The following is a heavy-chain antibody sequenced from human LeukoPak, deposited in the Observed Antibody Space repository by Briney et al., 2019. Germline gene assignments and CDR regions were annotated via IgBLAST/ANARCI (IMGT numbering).Heavy chain of an antibody. CDR2: IKQDGSEN. V-gene: IGHV3-7*01. Sequence: PGGSLRLSCAASGFAFSSSWMSWVRQAPGKGLEWVANIKQDGSENYYVDSLKCRFTVSRDNAKNSVYLQMNNLRAEDTAVYYCARRAPGYCITTSCPDTYYYYYYMDVWGKVTTVTVSS. D-gene: IGHD2-2*01. CDR3: ARRAPGYCITTSCPDTYYYYYYMDV. J-gene: IGHJ6*03. CDR1: GFAFSSSW.